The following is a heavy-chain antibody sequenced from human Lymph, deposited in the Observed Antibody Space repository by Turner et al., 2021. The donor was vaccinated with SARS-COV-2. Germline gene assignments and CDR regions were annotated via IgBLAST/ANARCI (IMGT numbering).Heavy chain of an antibody. Sequence: QVQLVESGGGVVQPGRSLRLPCAASGFPFSRYGMHWVRQTPGKGLEWVAVIWYDGSNKYYADSVKGRFTISRDNSKNTLYLQMNSLRAEDTAVYYCARVKGYNGYDLRYYYGMDVWGQGTTVTVSS. CDR2: IWYDGSNK. J-gene: IGHJ6*02. V-gene: IGHV3-33*01. CDR3: ARVKGYNGYDLRYYYGMDV. CDR1: GFPFSRYG. D-gene: IGHD5-12*01.